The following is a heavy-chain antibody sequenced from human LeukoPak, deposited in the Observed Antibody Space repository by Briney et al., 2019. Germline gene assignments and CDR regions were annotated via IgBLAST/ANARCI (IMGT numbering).Heavy chain of an antibody. CDR3: AKVSSSGWSDFDH. J-gene: IGHJ4*02. V-gene: IGHV4-4*02. D-gene: IGHD6-19*01. CDR1: GGSISNNNW. CDR2: IYHSGST. Sequence: SETLSLTCAVSGGSISNNNWWSWVRQPPGKELEWIGEIYHSGSTNYNPSLKSRVTISVDKSKNQFSLKLRSVTAADTAVYYCAKVSSSGWSDFDHWGQGTLVTVSS.